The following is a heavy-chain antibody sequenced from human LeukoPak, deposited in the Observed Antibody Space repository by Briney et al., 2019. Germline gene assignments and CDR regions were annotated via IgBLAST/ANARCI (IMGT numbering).Heavy chain of an antibody. CDR3: ARDLARYYDSGDY. CDR1: GFTFSSYS. V-gene: IGHV3-48*01. CDR2: ISSSSSTI. D-gene: IGHD3-22*01. J-gene: IGHJ4*02. Sequence: GGSLRLSCAASGFTFSSYSMNWVRQAPGKGLEWVSYISSSSSTIYYADSVKGRFTTSRDNAKNSLYLQMNSLRAEDTAVYYCARDLARYYDSGDYWGQGTLVTVSS.